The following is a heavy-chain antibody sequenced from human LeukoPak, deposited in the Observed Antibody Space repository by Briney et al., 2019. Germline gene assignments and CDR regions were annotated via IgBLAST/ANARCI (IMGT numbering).Heavy chain of an antibody. CDR3: ARGTRY. CDR1: GGSFSGYY. V-gene: IGHV4-34*01. Sequence: SGTLSLTCAVYGGSFSGYYWSWIRQPPGKGLEWIGEINHSGSTNYNPSLKSRVTISVDTSKNQFSLKLSSVTAADTAVYYCARGTRYWGQGTLVTVSS. CDR2: INHSGST. J-gene: IGHJ4*02.